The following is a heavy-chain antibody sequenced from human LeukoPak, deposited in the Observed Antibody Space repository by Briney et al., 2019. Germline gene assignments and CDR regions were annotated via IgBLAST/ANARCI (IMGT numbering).Heavy chain of an antibody. V-gene: IGHV6-1*01. J-gene: IGHJ3*02. D-gene: IGHD1-26*01. CDR3: ARVLPRELLGAFDI. CDR2: TYYRSKWYN. Sequence: SQTLSLTCAISGDSVSSNSAAWNWIRQSPSRGLEWLGRTYYRSKWYNDYAVSVKSRITINPDTSKNQFSLQLNSVTPEVTAVYYCARVLPRELLGAFDIWGQGTMVTVSS. CDR1: GDSVSSNSAA.